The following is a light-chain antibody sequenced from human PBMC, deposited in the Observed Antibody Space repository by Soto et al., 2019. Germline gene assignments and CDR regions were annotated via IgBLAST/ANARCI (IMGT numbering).Light chain of an antibody. V-gene: IGKV1-9*01. CDR3: QQLDTFLPT. Sequence: DIQLTQSPSTLSASVGDRVTITCRASQDISSYLAWYQQKPGRAPKLLIFAASTLQSGVPSRFSGSVSGTDFTLTISSLQPEDFATYYCQQLDTFLPTFGGGTKVDIK. J-gene: IGKJ4*01. CDR2: AAS. CDR1: QDISSY.